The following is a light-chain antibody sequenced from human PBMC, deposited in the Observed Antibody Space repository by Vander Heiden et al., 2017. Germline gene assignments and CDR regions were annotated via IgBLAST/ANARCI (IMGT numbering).Light chain of an antibody. CDR1: QSVLYSSNNKNY. CDR2: WAS. J-gene: IGKJ2*01. CDR3: QQYYSTPPA. V-gene: IGKV4-1*01. Sequence: DIVMTQSADYLAVSLGERATINCKSSQSVLYSSNNKNYLAWYQQKPGQPPKLLIYWASTRESGVPDRFSGSGSGTDFTLTISSLQAEDVAVYYCQQYYSTPPAFGQGTKLEIK.